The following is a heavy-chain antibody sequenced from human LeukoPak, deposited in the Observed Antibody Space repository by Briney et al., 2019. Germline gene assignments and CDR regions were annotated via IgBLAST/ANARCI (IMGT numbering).Heavy chain of an antibody. CDR3: ARHLYYDFWSGYPRWFDP. D-gene: IGHD3-3*01. V-gene: IGHV4-4*07. J-gene: IGHJ5*02. CDR1: GGSISSYY. CDR2: IYTSGST. Sequence: SETLSLTCTVSGGSISSYYWSWIRQPAGKGLERIGRIYTSGSTNYNPSLKSRVTISVDTSKNQFSLKLSSVTAADTAVYYCARHLYYDFWSGYPRWFDPWGQGTLVTVSS.